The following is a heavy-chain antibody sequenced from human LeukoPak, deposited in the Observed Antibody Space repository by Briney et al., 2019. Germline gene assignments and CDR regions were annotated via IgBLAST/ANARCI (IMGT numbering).Heavy chain of an antibody. CDR3: AKSQVIVVVVADY. CDR2: ISRSSDYI. V-gene: IGHV3-21*04. CDR1: GFTFNSHS. Sequence: PGGSLRLSCAASGFTFNSHSMNWVRQAPGKGLEWVSSISRSSDYIYYADSVKGRFTISRDNSKNTLYLQMNSLIAEATAVYYCAKSQVIVVVVADYWGQGTLVTVSS. J-gene: IGHJ4*02. D-gene: IGHD2-15*01.